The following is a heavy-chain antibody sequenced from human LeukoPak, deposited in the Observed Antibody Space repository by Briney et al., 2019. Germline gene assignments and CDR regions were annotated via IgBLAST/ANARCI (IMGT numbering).Heavy chain of an antibody. CDR1: GGSISSGDYY. V-gene: IGHV4-39*07. D-gene: IGHD5-24*01. Sequence: SETLSLTCTVSGGSISSGDYYWGWIRQPPGKGLEWIGSIYYSGSTYYNPSLKSRVTISVDTSKNQFSLKLSSVTAADTAVYYCARARDSYKILGDYWGQGTLVTVSS. CDR2: IYYSGST. J-gene: IGHJ4*02. CDR3: ARARDSYKILGDY.